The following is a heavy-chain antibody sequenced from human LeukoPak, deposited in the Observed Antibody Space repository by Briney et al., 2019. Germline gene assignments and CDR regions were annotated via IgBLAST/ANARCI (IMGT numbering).Heavy chain of an antibody. Sequence: GGSLRLSCTATGFTFGDYAMSWFRQAPGKGLEWVGFIRSKAYGGTTEYAASVKGRFTISRDDSKSIAHLQMNSLKTEDTAVYYCTRGYYDSSGYYKYWGQGTLVTVSS. V-gene: IGHV3-49*03. J-gene: IGHJ4*02. D-gene: IGHD3-22*01. CDR2: IRSKAYGGTT. CDR3: TRGYYDSSGYYKY. CDR1: GFTFGDYA.